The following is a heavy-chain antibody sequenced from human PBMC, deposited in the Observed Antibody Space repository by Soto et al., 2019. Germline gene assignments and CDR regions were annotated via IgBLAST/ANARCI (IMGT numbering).Heavy chain of an antibody. V-gene: IGHV5-51*01. D-gene: IGHD3-10*01. CDR3: ARWRSGTYYKGRGEFDY. CDR1: GYTFTNYW. CDR2: IYPDDSDT. Sequence: PGESLKISCKGSGYTFTNYWIGWVRQMPGKGLEWMGIIYPDDSDTRYSPSFQGQVTISADKSISVAYLQWSSLKASDTAMYYCARWRSGTYYKGRGEFDYWGQGTLVTVSS. J-gene: IGHJ4*02.